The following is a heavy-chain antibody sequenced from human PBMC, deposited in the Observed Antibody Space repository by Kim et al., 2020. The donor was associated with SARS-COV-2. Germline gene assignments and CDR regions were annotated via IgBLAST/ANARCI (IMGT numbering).Heavy chain of an antibody. CDR3: TTRSLGTPTEERYSGSTWGVY. CDR2: IKSKTDGGTT. J-gene: IGHJ1*01. Sequence: GGSLRLSCAASGFTFSNAWMTWVRQAPGKGLEWVGRIKSKTDGGTTDYAAPVKGRFTISRDDSKNTLYLQMNSLKTADTGVYYCTTRSLGTPTEERYSGSTWGVYWGQGTLVTVSS. D-gene: IGHD1-26*01. V-gene: IGHV3-15*01. CDR1: GFTFSNAW.